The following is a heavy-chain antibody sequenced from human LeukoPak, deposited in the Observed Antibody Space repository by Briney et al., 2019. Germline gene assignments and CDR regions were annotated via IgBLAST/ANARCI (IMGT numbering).Heavy chain of an antibody. D-gene: IGHD4-17*01. Sequence: SVKVSCKASGGTFSSYAISWVRQAPGQGLEWMGGIIPIFGTANYAQKFQGRVTITTDESTSTAYMELSSLRSEDTAVYYCARGDYDLYYHYMDVWGKGTTVTVSS. CDR2: IIPIFGTA. CDR1: GGTFSSYA. V-gene: IGHV1-69*05. J-gene: IGHJ6*03. CDR3: ARGDYDLYYHYMDV.